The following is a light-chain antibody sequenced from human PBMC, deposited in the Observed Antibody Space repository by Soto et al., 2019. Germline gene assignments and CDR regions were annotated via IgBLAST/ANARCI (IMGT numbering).Light chain of an antibody. V-gene: IGKV3-20*01. Sequence: EDVLTQSPGTLTLSPGERATHSCRASQSVSSSYLAWYQQKPGQAPRLLIYGASTRASGIPARFSGRGSGTDFTRTITILQSEDFAIYYCQQYDKWLWTFGQGTKVDI. CDR3: QQYDKWLWT. J-gene: IGKJ1*01. CDR1: QSVSSSY. CDR2: GAS.